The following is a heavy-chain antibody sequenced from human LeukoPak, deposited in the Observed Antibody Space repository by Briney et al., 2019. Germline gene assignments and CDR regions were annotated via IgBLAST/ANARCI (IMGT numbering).Heavy chain of an antibody. Sequence: SETLSLTCTVSGDAITGSSYYWGWIRQSPGKGLEWIGSMYYSGNTYSNPSLESRVTMSGDTSKNQFSLKLNSVSVADTAVYYCARQYFDRTGYYYFDYWGQGTLVIVSS. CDR3: ARQYFDRTGYYYFDY. CDR2: MYYSGNT. CDR1: GDAITGSSYY. J-gene: IGHJ4*02. D-gene: IGHD3-22*01. V-gene: IGHV4-39*01.